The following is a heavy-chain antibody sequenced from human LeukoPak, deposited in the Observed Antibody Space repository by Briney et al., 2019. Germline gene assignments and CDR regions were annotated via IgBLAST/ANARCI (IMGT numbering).Heavy chain of an antibody. D-gene: IGHD3-16*01. J-gene: IGHJ4*02. V-gene: IGHV1-69*04. Sequence: ASVKVSCKASGGTFRSYAISWVRQAPGQGLEWMGGIIPILGIANYAQKFQGRVTITADKSTSTAYMELSSLRSEDTAVYYCARGDYDYVLAYWGQGTLVTVSS. CDR3: ARGDYDYVLAY. CDR1: GGTFRSYA. CDR2: IIPILGIA.